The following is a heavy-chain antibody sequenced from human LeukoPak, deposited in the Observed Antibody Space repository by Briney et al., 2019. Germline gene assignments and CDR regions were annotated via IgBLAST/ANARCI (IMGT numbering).Heavy chain of an antibody. CDR2: ISSDGSGT. Sequence: GGSLRLSCAASGFTFSSYWMHWVRQAPGKGLVWVSRISSDGSGTTYADSVKGRFTIARDNAKNTLYLQMSSLRAEDTAVYYCARDPPVSSYYDILTGYRPTYGMDVWGQGTTVTVSS. CDR3: ARDPPVSSYYDILTGYRPTYGMDV. V-gene: IGHV3-74*01. J-gene: IGHJ6*02. CDR1: GFTFSSYW. D-gene: IGHD3-9*01.